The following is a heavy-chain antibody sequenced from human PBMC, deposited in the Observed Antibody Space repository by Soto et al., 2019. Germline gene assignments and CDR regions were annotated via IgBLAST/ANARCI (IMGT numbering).Heavy chain of an antibody. J-gene: IGHJ4*02. V-gene: IGHV3-23*01. CDR3: AKDPRVHYYGSGSSSY. CDR1: GFVFSSYA. D-gene: IGHD3-10*01. Sequence: GGSLRLSCAASGFVFSSYAMSWVRQAPGKGLEWVSTISGSGGNTYYADSVKGRFTISRDNSKNTLYLQVNSLRAEDTALYYCAKDPRVHYYGSGSSSYWGQGTLVTVSS. CDR2: ISGSGGNT.